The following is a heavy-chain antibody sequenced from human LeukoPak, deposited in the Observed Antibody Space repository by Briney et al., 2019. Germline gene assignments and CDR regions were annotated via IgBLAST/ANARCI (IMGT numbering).Heavy chain of an antibody. V-gene: IGHV3-23*01. CDR2: ISGSGGST. Sequence: GGSLRLSCAASGFTFSSYAMSWVRQAPGKGLEWVSAISGSGGSTYYADPAKGRFTISRDNSKNTLYLQMNSLRAEDTAVYYCANAYCSSTSCPWGYWGQGTLVTVSS. CDR1: GFTFSSYA. D-gene: IGHD2-2*01. J-gene: IGHJ4*02. CDR3: ANAYCSSTSCPWGY.